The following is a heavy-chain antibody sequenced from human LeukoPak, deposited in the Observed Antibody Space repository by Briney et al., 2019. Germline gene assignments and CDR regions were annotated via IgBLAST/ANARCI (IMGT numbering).Heavy chain of an antibody. V-gene: IGHV4-59*01. CDR2: IYNSGST. Sequence: PSETLSLTCTVSGVSISSYHWSWIRQPPGRGLEWIGYIYNSGSTNYNPSLKSRVTISVDTSKNHFSLKLSSVTAADTAVYYCARSVAGHDIWGQGTMVTVSS. CDR1: GVSISSYH. D-gene: IGHD2-21*01. J-gene: IGHJ3*02. CDR3: ARSVAGHDI.